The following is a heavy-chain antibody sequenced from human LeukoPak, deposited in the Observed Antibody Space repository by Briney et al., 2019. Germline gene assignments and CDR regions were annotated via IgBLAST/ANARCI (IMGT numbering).Heavy chain of an antibody. V-gene: IGHV4-59*12. CDR3: ARDLGWFGESDAFDI. J-gene: IGHJ3*02. CDR1: GGSISSYY. CDR2: IYYSGST. Sequence: SETLSLTCTVSGGSISSYYWSWIRQPPGKGLEWIGYIYYSGSTNYNPSLKSRVTISVDRSKKQFSLRLSSVTAADTAVYYCARDLGWFGESDAFDIWGQGTMVTVSS. D-gene: IGHD3-10*01.